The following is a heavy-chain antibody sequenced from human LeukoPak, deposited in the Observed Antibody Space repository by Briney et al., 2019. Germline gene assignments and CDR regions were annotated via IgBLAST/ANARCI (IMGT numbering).Heavy chain of an antibody. CDR2: ISYDGSNK. J-gene: IGHJ6*02. D-gene: IGHD6-13*01. V-gene: IGHV3-30*18. Sequence: GGSLRLSCAASGFTFSSYGMHWVRQAPGKGLEWVAVISYDGSNKYYADSVKGRFTISRDNSKNTLYLQMNSLRAVDTAVYYCAKSYSSSWYIGVPFDYYYGMDVWGQGTLVTVSS. CDR3: AKSYSSSWYIGVPFDYYYGMDV. CDR1: GFTFSSYG.